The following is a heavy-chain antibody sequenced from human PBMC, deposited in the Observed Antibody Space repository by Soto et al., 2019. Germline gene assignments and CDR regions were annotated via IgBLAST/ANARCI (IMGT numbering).Heavy chain of an antibody. D-gene: IGHD3-22*01. V-gene: IGHV1-3*01. Sequence: ASVKVSCKASGYTFTSYAMHWVRQAPGQRLEWMGWINAGNGNTKYSQKFQGRVTITRDTSASTAYMELSSLRSEDTAVYYCVLVVVITPNPNYYYYGMDVWGQGTTVTVSS. J-gene: IGHJ6*02. CDR1: GYTFTSYA. CDR3: VLVVVITPNPNYYYYGMDV. CDR2: INAGNGNT.